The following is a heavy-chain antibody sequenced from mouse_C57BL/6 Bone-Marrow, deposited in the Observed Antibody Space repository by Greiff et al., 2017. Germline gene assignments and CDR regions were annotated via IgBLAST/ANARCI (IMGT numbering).Heavy chain of an antibody. CDR2: IWSGGST. J-gene: IGHJ4*01. V-gene: IGHV2-2*01. Sequence: VHLVESGPGLVQPSQSLSITCTVSGFSLPSYGVHWVRQSPGKGLEWLGVIWSGGSTDYNAAFISRLSISKDNSKSQVCFKMNSLQADDTAIYYCAGNCDYYAMDYWGQGTSVTVSS. CDR1: GFSLPSYG. CDR3: AGNCDYYAMDY.